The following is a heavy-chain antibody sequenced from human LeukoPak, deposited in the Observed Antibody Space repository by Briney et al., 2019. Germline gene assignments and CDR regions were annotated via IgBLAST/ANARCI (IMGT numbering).Heavy chain of an antibody. J-gene: IGHJ4*02. CDR2: IISTYGAS. CDR1: GDTVRRYA. D-gene: IGHD4-23*01. Sequence: SVKVSCKAFGDTVRRYAIGWVRQAPGQGLEWIGGIISTYGASNYAQKFQGRVTLTADESANTAYMELRDLRSDDTAVYYCARDRTGHGNYYFDSWGQGTPATVSS. CDR3: ARDRTGHGNYYFDS. V-gene: IGHV1-69*01.